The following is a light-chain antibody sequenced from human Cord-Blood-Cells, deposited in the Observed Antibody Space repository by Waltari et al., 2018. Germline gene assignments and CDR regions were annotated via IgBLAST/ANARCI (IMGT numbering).Light chain of an antibody. Sequence: DIQMTQSPSTLSASVGDRVTITFRASQSISSWLAWYQQKPGKAPKLLIYDASSLESGVPSRFSGSGSGTEFTLTISSLQPDDFATHYCQQYNSYRTFGQGTKVEIK. CDR2: DAS. V-gene: IGKV1-5*01. CDR3: QQYNSYRT. J-gene: IGKJ1*01. CDR1: QSISSW.